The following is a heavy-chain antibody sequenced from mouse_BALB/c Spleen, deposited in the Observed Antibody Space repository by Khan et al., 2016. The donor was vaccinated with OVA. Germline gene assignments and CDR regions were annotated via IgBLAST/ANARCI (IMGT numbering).Heavy chain of an antibody. J-gene: IGHJ4*01. CDR2: INTYTGEP. CDR3: ARSPCYSYVLDN. CDR1: GHTFTTFG. Sequence: QIQLVQSGPEVKKPGETVKISCKASGHTFTTFGMNWVKQAPGKGLKWMGWINTYTGEPTYADDFNGRFAFSLETSASTAYLQINNLKNEDTATYFCARSPCYSYVLDNWGQGTSVTVSS. V-gene: IGHV9-3-1*01.